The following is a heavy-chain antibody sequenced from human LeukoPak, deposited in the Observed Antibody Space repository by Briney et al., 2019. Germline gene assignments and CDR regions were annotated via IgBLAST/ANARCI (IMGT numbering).Heavy chain of an antibody. D-gene: IGHD6-6*01. V-gene: IGHV4-59*01. Sequence: PSETLSLTCTVSGDSISTNYWTWIRQPPGKGLDWIGYIFSSGATYYNPSLNGRAILSMDRSKNQFSLRLDSVTSADTAVYYCARAKRALSRLDIWGQGTLVAVSS. CDR1: GDSISTNY. CDR3: ARAKRALSRLDI. J-gene: IGHJ3*02. CDR2: IFSSGAT.